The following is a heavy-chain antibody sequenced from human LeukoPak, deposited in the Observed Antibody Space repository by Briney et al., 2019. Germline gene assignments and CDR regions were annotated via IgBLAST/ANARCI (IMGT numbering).Heavy chain of an antibody. CDR2: FYSGGST. D-gene: IGHD6-13*01. V-gene: IGHV3-66*04. CDR1: GFTVSSNY. J-gene: IGHJ3*02. Sequence: PGGSLRLSCAASGFTVSSNYMSWVRQAPGKGLEWVSIFYSGGSTYYADSVKGRVTTSRDNSKNTLYLQMNSLRAEDTAVYYCARHSSSWYFAFDIWGQGTMVTVSS. CDR3: ARHSSSWYFAFDI.